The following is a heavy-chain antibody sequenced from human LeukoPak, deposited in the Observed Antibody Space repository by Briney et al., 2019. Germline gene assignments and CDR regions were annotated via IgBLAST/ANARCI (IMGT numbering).Heavy chain of an antibody. CDR3: AREGKYYYDSSGYYYDY. CDR1: GFTFSSYA. D-gene: IGHD3-22*01. CDR2: ISYDGSNK. Sequence: GGSLRLSCAASGFTFSSYAMHWVRQAPGKGLEWVAVISYDGSNKYYADSVKGRFTISRDNSKNTLYLQMNSLRAEDTAVYYCAREGKYYYDSSGYYYDYWGQGTLVTVSS. J-gene: IGHJ4*02. V-gene: IGHV3-30*04.